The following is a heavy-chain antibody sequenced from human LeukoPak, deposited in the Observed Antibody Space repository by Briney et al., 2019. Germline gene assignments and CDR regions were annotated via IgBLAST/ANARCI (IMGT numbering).Heavy chain of an antibody. J-gene: IGHJ6*02. D-gene: IGHD2-21*02. CDR2: ITSSSSYI. CDR1: GHIFNTYW. Sequence: GESLKISCKGYGHIFNTYWIGWVRQAPGKGLEWVSSITSSSSYIFYADSVEGRFTISRDNAKNSLYLQMNSLRAEDTAVYYCARDLVVVTGIPGYYYGMDVWGQGTTVTVSS. CDR3: ARDLVVVTGIPGYYYGMDV. V-gene: IGHV3-21*01.